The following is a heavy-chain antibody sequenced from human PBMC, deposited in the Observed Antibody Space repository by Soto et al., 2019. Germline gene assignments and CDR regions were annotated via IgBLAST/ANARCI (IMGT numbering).Heavy chain of an antibody. Sequence: EVQLLESGGGLVQPGGSLRLSCAASGFTFSSYAMSWVRQASGKGLEWVSGISGSGGSTYYGDSGKGRFTISRDNSKNTLYLQVNSLRAEDTAVYYCAKADGDYPYYHAMDVWGQGTTVTVSS. D-gene: IGHD4-17*01. J-gene: IGHJ6*02. V-gene: IGHV3-23*01. CDR3: AKADGDYPYYHAMDV. CDR1: GFTFSSYA. CDR2: ISGSGGST.